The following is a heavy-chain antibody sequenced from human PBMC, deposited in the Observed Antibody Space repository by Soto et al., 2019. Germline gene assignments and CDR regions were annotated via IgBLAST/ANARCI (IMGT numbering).Heavy chain of an antibody. CDR3: ARLAMEVFNFDY. Sequence: PSETLSLTCTVSGGSISSSSYYWGWIRQPPGKGLEWIGSIYYSGSTYYNPSLKSRVTISVDTSKNQFSLKLSSVTAADTAVYYCARLAMEVFNFDYWGQGTLVTVSS. CDR2: IYYSGST. V-gene: IGHV4-39*01. J-gene: IGHJ4*02. D-gene: IGHD5-18*01. CDR1: GGSISSSSYY.